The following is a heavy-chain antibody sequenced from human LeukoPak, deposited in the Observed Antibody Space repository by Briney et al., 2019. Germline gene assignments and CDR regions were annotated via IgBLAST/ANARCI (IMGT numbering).Heavy chain of an antibody. D-gene: IGHD4-17*01. Sequence: SETLSLTCAVYGGSFSGYYWSWIRQPPGKGLEWIGEINHSGSTNYNPSLKSRVTISVDTSKNQFSLKLSSVTAADTAVYYCARVRTTVTVFDYWGQGTLATVSS. CDR3: ARVRTTVTVFDY. J-gene: IGHJ4*02. CDR2: INHSGST. V-gene: IGHV4-34*01. CDR1: GGSFSGYY.